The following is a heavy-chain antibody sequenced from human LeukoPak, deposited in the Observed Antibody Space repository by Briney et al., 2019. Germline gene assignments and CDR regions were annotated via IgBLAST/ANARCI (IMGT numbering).Heavy chain of an antibody. CDR2: IYSGGDT. J-gene: IGHJ4*02. CDR3: ARDRRYSSSWYFWN. CDR1: GFIVSRNY. Sequence: GGSLRLSCAVSGFIVSRNYMSWVRQAPGKGLEWVAIIYSGGDTYYADSVKGRFTISRDNSNNTLYLQMNSLRAEDTGVYYCARDRRYSSSWYFWNWGQGALVTVSS. D-gene: IGHD6-13*01. V-gene: IGHV3-53*01.